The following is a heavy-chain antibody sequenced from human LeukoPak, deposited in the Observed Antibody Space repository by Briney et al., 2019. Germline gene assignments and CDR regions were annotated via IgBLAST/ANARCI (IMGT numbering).Heavy chain of an antibody. CDR2: ISTDGST. CDR3: ARGPYSYDSSGAFDI. CDR1: GDSISSGAYY. V-gene: IGHV4-61*02. D-gene: IGHD3-22*01. Sequence: SETLSLTCTVSGDSISSGAYYWSWIRQPAGKGLEWIGRISTDGSTNYNPSLKSRVTISVDTSKNQFSLRLSSVTAADTAVYFCARGPYSYDSSGAFDIWGQGTMVTVSS. J-gene: IGHJ3*02.